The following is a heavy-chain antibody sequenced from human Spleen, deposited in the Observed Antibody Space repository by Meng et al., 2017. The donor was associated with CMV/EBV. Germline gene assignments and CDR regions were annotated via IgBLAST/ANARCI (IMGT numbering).Heavy chain of an antibody. CDR3: ARGVADIVVVPAAIAGIAARRGWFDP. J-gene: IGHJ5*02. D-gene: IGHD2-2*02. V-gene: IGHV4-34*01. CDR2: SNHSGST. Sequence: SWISQPPGKGLEWTGKSNHSGSTNYNPCLKSRVTISVDTSKNQFSLKLSSVTAAETAVYYCARGVADIVVVPAAIAGIAARRGWFDPWGQGTLVTVSS.